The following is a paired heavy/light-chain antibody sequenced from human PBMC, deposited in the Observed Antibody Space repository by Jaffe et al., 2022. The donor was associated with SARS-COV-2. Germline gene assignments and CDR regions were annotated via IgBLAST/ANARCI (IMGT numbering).Heavy chain of an antibody. V-gene: IGHV3-49*04. CDR3: TRHRHAYNWFDY. J-gene: IGHJ4*02. Sequence: EVQVVESGGGLVQPGRSLRLSCTTSGFTIGDYLINWVRQAPGKGLEWLGFIRTKTYGGTTECAASVKGRFTISRDDSKGIAYLQMNSLKTEDTAVYYCTRHRHAYNWFDYWGQGTLVTVSS. CDR1: GFTIGDYL. CDR2: IRTKTYGGTT. D-gene: IGHD1-1*01.
Light chain of an antibody. CDR2: DVT. CDR3: CSFAVTSTFV. Sequence: QSALTQPRSVSGSPGQSVTISCTGTSSDVGGYNYVSWYQQHPGKVPKLIIFDVTKRPSGVPDRFSGSKSDNTASLTISGLQAEDEADYYCCSFAVTSTFVFGTGTEVTVL. CDR1: SSDVGGYNY. J-gene: IGLJ1*01. V-gene: IGLV2-11*01.